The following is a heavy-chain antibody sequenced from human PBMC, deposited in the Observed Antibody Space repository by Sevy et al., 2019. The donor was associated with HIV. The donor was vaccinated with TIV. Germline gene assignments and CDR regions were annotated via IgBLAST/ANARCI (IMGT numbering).Heavy chain of an antibody. Sequence: GESLKISCAASGFPFSSHWMTRVRQAPGKGLDWVASIKQDGSEMYYVDSVKGRFTISRDNAKNSVYLQMNSLRVEDTAMYYCTTGHQELGMRGQGTLVTVSS. J-gene: IGHJ4*02. CDR3: TTGHQELGM. CDR1: GFPFSSHW. V-gene: IGHV3-7*01. CDR2: IKQDGSEM. D-gene: IGHD6-13*01.